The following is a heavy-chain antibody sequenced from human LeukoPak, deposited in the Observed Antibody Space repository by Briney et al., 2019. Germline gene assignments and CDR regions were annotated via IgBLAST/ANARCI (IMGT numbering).Heavy chain of an antibody. CDR1: GFTFSSYA. D-gene: IGHD3-22*01. CDR3: ARRIGQGIIPMIEVDYGMDV. V-gene: IGHV3-30-3*01. J-gene: IGHJ6*02. CDR2: ISYHGNNK. Sequence: GGSLRLSCAASGFTFSSYAMHWVRQAPGKGLEGVAVISYHGNNKYYADSVKGRFTISRDNSRNTLSLEMNRLRVEDTAVYYCARRIGQGIIPMIEVDYGMDVWGQGTTVTVSS.